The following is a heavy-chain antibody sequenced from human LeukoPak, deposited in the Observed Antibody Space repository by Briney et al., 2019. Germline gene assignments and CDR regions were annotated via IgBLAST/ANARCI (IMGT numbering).Heavy chain of an antibody. V-gene: IGHV4-4*07. CDR2: IYSSGSS. Sequence: SETLSLTCTISGGSIISYYGTWLRQPAGKGLEYIGRIYSSGSSKYNPSLQRRVTISLDTSKNQIYLKLNSVTAADTAGYYCARDRGEYAWFDPWGQGTLVTVSS. CDR3: ARDRGEYAWFDP. J-gene: IGHJ5*02. CDR1: GGSIISYY. D-gene: IGHD4-17*01.